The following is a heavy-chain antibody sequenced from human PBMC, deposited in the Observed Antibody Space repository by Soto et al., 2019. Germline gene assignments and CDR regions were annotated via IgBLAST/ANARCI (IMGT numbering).Heavy chain of an antibody. CDR1: GYTFTSYA. CDR2: INAGNGNT. V-gene: IGHV1-3*01. CDR3: ARVYVSGWYNWFDP. Sequence: ASVKVSCKASGYTFTSYAMHWVRQAPGQRLEWMGWINAGNGNTKYSQKFQGRVTITRDTSASTAYMELSSLRSEDTAVYYCARVYVSGWYNWFDPWGQGTLVTVSS. J-gene: IGHJ5*02. D-gene: IGHD6-19*01.